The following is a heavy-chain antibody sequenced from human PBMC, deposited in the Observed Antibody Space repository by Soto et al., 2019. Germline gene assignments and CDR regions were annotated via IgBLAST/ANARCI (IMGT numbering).Heavy chain of an antibody. V-gene: IGHV1-2*04. J-gene: IGHJ6*02. D-gene: IGHD3-10*01. CDR3: ARVGGGLASLGYYGMDV. CDR2: INPNSGGT. CDR1: GYTFIGYY. Sequence: ASVKVSCKASGYTFIGYYIHWVRQAPGQGLEWMGWINPNSGGTNYAQRFQGWVTMARDRSISTAYMELSRLKSDDTAVYYCARVGGGLASLGYYGMDVWGQGTTVTVSS.